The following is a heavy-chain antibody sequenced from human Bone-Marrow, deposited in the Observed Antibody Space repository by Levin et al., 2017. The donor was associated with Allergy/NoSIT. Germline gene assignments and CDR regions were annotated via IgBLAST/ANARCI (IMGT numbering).Heavy chain of an antibody. D-gene: IGHD1-14*01. V-gene: IGHV3-7*01. CDR2: IKQDGSEK. CDR3: ARSGRTGDY. CDR1: GFSFSSYW. J-gene: IGHJ4*02. Sequence: PGGSLRLSCVASGFSFSSYWMNWFRQAPGKGLELVANIKQDGSEKFYVDSLKGRFTISRDNAKNSLYLQINSLRAEDTAVYYCARSGRTGDYWGQGTLVTVSS.